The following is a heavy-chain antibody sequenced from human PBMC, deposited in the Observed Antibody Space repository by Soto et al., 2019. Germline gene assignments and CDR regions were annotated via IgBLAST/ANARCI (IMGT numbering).Heavy chain of an antibody. D-gene: IGHD3-10*01. CDR2: VSGSGAST. CDR1: GFTFSSYA. J-gene: IGHJ5*02. V-gene: IGHV3-23*01. CDR3: AKDDSRGSGSSGWFDP. Sequence: EVQLLESGGGLVQPGGSLRLSCAASGFTFSSYAMSWVRQAPGKGLEWVSAVSGSGASTYYADSVKGRFTISRDNSKNTLYLQMNSLRAEDTAVYYCAKDDSRGSGSSGWFDPWGQVTLVTVSS.